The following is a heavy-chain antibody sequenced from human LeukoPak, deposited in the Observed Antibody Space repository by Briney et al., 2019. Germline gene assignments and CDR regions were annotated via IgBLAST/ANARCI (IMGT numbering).Heavy chain of an antibody. Sequence: SVKVSCKASGGTFTSYTITWVRQAPGQGLEWIGQIIPIFGTTNYAQKFQGRVTITADKSTSTAYMELSSLRSEDTAMYYCARMFCGATACNSWDPHYFDNWGQGTLVTVSS. CDR1: GGTFTSYT. D-gene: IGHD2-15*01. CDR2: IIPIFGTT. CDR3: ARMFCGATACNSWDPHYFDN. V-gene: IGHV1-69*06. J-gene: IGHJ4*02.